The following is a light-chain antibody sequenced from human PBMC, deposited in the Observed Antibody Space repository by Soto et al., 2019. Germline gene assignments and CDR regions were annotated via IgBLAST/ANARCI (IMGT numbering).Light chain of an antibody. CDR2: DTS. CDR3: QQYNNWPLIT. V-gene: IGKV3-15*01. CDR1: QGIGST. J-gene: IGKJ5*01. Sequence: EIVMTQSPATLSVSPGERATLSCRASQGIGSTLAWYQQKPGQTPRLLIYDTSIRATGVPARFRGSASGTEFTLTISSLQSEDFAVYYCQQYNNWPLITFGQGTRLEI.